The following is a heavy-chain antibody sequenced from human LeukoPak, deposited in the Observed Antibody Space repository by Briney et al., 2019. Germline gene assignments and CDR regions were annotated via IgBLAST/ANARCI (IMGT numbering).Heavy chain of an antibody. D-gene: IGHD2-15*01. J-gene: IGHJ4*02. V-gene: IGHV4-59*02. CDR2: IYKIGTT. CDR3: VIGVGWQPDY. CDR1: GDSVTGYY. Sequence: SETLSLTCTVFGDSVTGYYLNWVRQPPGKGLEWIGHIYKIGTTNYNPSLKSRLTISADTSKNQFSLKLRSVTAADTAVYYCVIGVGWQPDYWGQGAMVTVSS.